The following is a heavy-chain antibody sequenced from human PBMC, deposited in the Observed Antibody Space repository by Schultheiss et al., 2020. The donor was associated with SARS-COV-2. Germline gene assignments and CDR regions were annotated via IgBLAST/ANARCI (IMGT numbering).Heavy chain of an antibody. J-gene: IGHJ5*02. Sequence: ASVKVSCKASGGTFSRYTISWVRQAPGQGLEWMGRINPNSGGTNYAQKFQGRVTMTRDTSISTAYMELSRLRSDDTAVYYCAQLVVVPAANPDTFDPWGQGTLVTVSS. CDR3: AQLVVVPAANPDTFDP. CDR2: INPNSGGT. D-gene: IGHD2-2*01. V-gene: IGHV1-2*02. CDR1: GGTFSRYT.